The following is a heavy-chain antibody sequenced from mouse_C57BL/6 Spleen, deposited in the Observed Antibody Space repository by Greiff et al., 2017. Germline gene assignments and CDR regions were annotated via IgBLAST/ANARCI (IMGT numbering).Heavy chain of an antibody. CDR3: VRHEEGIYYGNYYDMDY. D-gene: IGHD2-1*01. J-gene: IGHJ2*01. Sequence: QVQLKQSGAELVKPGASVKLSCKASGYTFTEYTIHWVKQRSGQGLEWIGWFYPGGGSIKYNEKFKDKATLTADKSSSTAYMELSRLTSEDSAVYFGVRHEEGIYYGNYYDMDYWGQGTTLTVSS. CDR2: FYPGGGSI. CDR1: GYTFTEYT. V-gene: IGHV1-62-2*01.